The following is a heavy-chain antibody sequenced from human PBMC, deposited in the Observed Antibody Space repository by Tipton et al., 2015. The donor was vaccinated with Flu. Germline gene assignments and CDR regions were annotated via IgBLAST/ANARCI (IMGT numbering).Heavy chain of an antibody. CDR3: AKDRFLYGDYPGAFDI. CDR1: GFTFSSYA. Sequence: SLRLSCSASGFTFSSYAMSWVRQAPGKGLEWVSAISGSGGSTYYADSVKGRFTISRDNSKNTLYLQMNSLRAEDTAVYYCAKDRFLYGDYPGAFDIWGQGTMVTVSS. D-gene: IGHD4-17*01. V-gene: IGHV3-23*01. J-gene: IGHJ3*02. CDR2: ISGSGGST.